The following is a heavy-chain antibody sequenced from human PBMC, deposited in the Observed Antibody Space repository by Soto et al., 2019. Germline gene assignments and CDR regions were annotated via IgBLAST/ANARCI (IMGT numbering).Heavy chain of an antibody. CDR2: IYHSGST. Sequence: SETLSLTCAVSGGSISSSNWWSWVRQPPGKGLEWLGEIYHSGSTNYNPCLKSRVTISVDKSKNQFSLKLRSVTAADTAVYYCAVPSYYDSSGYAFDTWGQGTMVT. V-gene: IGHV4-4*02. CDR1: GGSISSSNW. CDR3: AVPSYYDSSGYAFDT. D-gene: IGHD3-22*01. J-gene: IGHJ3*02.